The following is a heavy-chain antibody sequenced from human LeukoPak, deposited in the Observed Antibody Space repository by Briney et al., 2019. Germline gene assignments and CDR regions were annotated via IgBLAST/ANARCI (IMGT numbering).Heavy chain of an antibody. V-gene: IGHV3-15*01. CDR3: AIDEPNYAPYDFDY. CDR2: IKSKADGETT. J-gene: IGHJ4*02. Sequence: GGCLRLSCAASRFTFINAWMNWVRQAPGKGLEWVGRIKSKADGETTDYAAPVKGRFTISRDDSNNMVYLQMSSLKVEDTAVYYCAIDEPNYAPYDFDYWGQGTLVTVSS. D-gene: IGHD4/OR15-4a*01. CDR1: RFTFINAW.